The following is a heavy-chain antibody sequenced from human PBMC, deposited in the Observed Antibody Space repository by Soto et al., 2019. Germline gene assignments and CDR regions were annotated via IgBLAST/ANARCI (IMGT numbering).Heavy chain of an antibody. D-gene: IGHD3-22*01. J-gene: IGHJ4*02. Sequence: GGSLRLSGTCSGFTLSDHYIDWVRQAPGKGLEWVGRSRDKPQGYSTAYAASVRGRFTTSRDESKNSAYLQMNSLKTEDTAVYYCVRATYFSDSSGYTRCLDYWGQGTLVTVSS. V-gene: IGHV3-72*01. CDR2: SRDKPQGYST. CDR1: GFTLSDHY. CDR3: VRATYFSDSSGYTRCLDY.